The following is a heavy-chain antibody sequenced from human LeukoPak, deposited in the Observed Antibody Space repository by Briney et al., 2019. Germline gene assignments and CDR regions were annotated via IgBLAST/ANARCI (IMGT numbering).Heavy chain of an antibody. CDR3: ARGQGSYLEQLELIVRGDPYNWFDP. V-gene: IGHV1-8*01. CDR2: MNPNSGNT. J-gene: IGHJ5*02. CDR1: RYTFTSYD. D-gene: IGHD1-1*01. Sequence: ASLKLSCKPSRYTFTSYDINWVRQATGQGLEWMGWMNPNSGNTGYAQKFQGRVTIPRNTSISTAYMELSSLRSDDTAVYYCARGQGSYLEQLELIVRGDPYNWFDPWGQGTLVTVS.